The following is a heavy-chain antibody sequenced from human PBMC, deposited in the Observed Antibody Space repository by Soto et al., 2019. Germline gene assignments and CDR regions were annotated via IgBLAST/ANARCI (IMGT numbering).Heavy chain of an antibody. V-gene: IGHV4-59*01. CDR2: IYYSGST. Sequence: QVQLQESGPGLVKPSETLSLTCTVSGGSISSYYWSWIRQPPGNGLEWVGYIYYSGSTNYNPSLKSRVTISVDTSKNQFSLKLSSVTAADTAVYYCARHQRIGGLDVWGQGTTVTVSS. CDR1: GGSISSYY. D-gene: IGHD1-1*01. CDR3: ARHQRIGGLDV. J-gene: IGHJ6*02.